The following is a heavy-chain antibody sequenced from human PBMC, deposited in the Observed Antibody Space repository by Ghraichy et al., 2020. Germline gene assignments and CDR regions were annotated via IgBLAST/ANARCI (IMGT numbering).Heavy chain of an antibody. Sequence: ASVKVSCKASGYSFITYDMNWVRQATGQGLEWMGWMNPKSGNTVYAQKFQGRVSMTRNTSISTAYMEVSSLRSEDTAVYYCARGPPVSHYFQHWGQGTLVTVSS. V-gene: IGHV1-8*02. CDR3: ARGPPVSHYFQH. D-gene: IGHD5/OR15-5a*01. CDR1: GYSFITYD. CDR2: MNPKSGNT. J-gene: IGHJ1*01.